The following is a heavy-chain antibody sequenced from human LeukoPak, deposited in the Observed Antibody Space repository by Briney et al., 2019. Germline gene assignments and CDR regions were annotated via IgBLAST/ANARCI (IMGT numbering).Heavy chain of an antibody. CDR3: ATVFDY. CDR1: GFTLSNNW. J-gene: IGHJ4*02. V-gene: IGHV3-74*01. CDR2: MDDEGSGT. Sequence: PGGSLTLSCAVSGFTLSNNWMHWVRQAPGKGLEWVSRMDDEGSGTSYADSVKGRFTISRDNAKNTVYLQMNSLRVEDSAVYYCATVFDYWGQGTLVTVSS.